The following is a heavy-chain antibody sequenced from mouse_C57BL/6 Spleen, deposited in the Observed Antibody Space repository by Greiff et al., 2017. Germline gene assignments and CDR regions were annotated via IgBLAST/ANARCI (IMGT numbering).Heavy chain of an antibody. CDR1: GYSITSGYY. CDR2: ISYDGSN. V-gene: IGHV3-6*01. J-gene: IGHJ2*01. D-gene: IGHD2-4*01. Sequence: VQLKESGPGLVKPSQSLSLTCSVTGYSITSGYYWNWIRQFPGNKLEWMGYISYDGSNNYNPSLKNRISITRDPSTNQFFLKLNSVTTEDTATYDCARDYDYGPFDYWGQGTTLTVSS. CDR3: ARDYDYGPFDY.